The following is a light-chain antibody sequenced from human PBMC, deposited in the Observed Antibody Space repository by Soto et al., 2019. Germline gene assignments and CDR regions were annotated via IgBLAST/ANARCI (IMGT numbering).Light chain of an antibody. CDR2: AAS. CDR3: QQSYSAPAT. CDR1: QTISNF. J-gene: IGKJ5*01. V-gene: IGKV1-39*01. Sequence: DIQMTQSPSSLSASVGDRVTITCRASQTISNFLNWYQQKPGKAPKLLIYAASSLQSGVPSNFSGGGSGTDFTLTISSLQPEDFATYFCQQSYSAPATFGQGTRLEIK.